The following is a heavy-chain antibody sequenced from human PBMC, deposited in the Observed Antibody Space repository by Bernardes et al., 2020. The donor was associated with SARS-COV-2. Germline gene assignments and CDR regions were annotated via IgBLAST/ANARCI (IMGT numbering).Heavy chain of an antibody. CDR2: MYHGGSS. CDR1: GGSISTSNW. Sequence: SETLSLTCAVSGGSISTSNWWSWVRQPPGKGLEWIGEMYHGGSSNYNSSLESRVTISVDKSKNQFSLKLTSVTAADTAVYYCAREDYYNSSGYLYWYFDLWGRGTLVTVSS. CDR3: AREDYYNSSGYLYWYFDL. D-gene: IGHD3-22*01. V-gene: IGHV4-4*02. J-gene: IGHJ2*01.